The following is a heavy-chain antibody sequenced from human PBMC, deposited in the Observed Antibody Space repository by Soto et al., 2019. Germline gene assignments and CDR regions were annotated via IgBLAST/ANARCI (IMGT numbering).Heavy chain of an antibody. D-gene: IGHD2-15*01. V-gene: IGHV4-31*03. CDR1: GASIRGVDYF. CDR3: AREGKDISTHGGWNAFDL. CDR2: IYASGSA. Sequence: QVQLQEAGPGLVKPSQTLSLTCTVSGASIRGVDYFWRWIRKRPGKGLEWLGNIYASGSAYTNPSLKSRVGLSVDTSQNQFALSLTSVTAADSAVYYCAREGKDISTHGGWNAFDLWGQGTEVSVFS. J-gene: IGHJ3*01.